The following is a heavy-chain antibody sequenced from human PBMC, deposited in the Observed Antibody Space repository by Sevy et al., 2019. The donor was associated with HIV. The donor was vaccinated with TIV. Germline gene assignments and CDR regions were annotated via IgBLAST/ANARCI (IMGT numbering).Heavy chain of an antibody. J-gene: IGHJ4*02. V-gene: IGHV4-59*01. CDR3: ATMASGSNYFDF. D-gene: IGHD3-10*01. CDR1: GGSISSYF. Sequence: SETLSLTCTVSGGSISSYFWNWIRQPLGKGLEWIGYIYYSGSTYYNPSLKSRVTISVDTSKNQLSLKLISVTAADSAVYYCATMASGSNYFDFWGQGTLVTVSS. CDR2: IYYSGST.